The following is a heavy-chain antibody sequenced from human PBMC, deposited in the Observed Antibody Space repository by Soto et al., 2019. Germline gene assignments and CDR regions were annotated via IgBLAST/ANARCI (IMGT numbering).Heavy chain of an antibody. Sequence: ASVKVSCKASGYTFSTYAMHWVRQAPGQSLEWMGWINGGTGQTRYSQRFQDRVTITRDTSAKTTYMDLTSLRSEDTAVYYCAGVKVMAKNNGYYGMDNWGQGTLVTVSS. CDR3: AGVKVMAKNNGYYGMDN. CDR1: GYTFSTYA. D-gene: IGHD1-26*01. V-gene: IGHV1-3*01. CDR2: INGGTGQT. J-gene: IGHJ4*02.